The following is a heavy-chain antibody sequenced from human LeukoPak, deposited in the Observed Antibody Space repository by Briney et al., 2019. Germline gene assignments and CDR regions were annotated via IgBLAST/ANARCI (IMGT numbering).Heavy chain of an antibody. D-gene: IGHD1-26*01. V-gene: IGHV3-74*01. CDR3: ARGRPWAEFDI. J-gene: IGHJ3*02. Sequence: GGSLRLSCAASGFTFSTYWMHWVRQGPGKGLVWVSRINADGSATSHADSVKGRFTISRDNANNALYLQMNSLRAEDTAVYYCARGRPWAEFDIWGQGTMVTVSS. CDR2: INADGSAT. CDR1: GFTFSTYW.